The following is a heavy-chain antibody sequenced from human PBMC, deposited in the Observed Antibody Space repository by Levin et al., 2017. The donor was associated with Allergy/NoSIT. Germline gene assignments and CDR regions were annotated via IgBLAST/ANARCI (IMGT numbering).Heavy chain of an antibody. CDR1: GGSVSSGGYY. CDR2: IDETGSM. D-gene: IGHD1-1*01. CDR3: AREGTTAKWFDP. Sequence: SETLSLTCTVSGGSVSSGGYYWSWIRQFPGKGLEWLGYIDETGSMYFNPSLKSRFTASTDPSKNEFSLTLRSVTAADTAVYYCAREGTTAKWFDPWGRGILVTVSS. V-gene: IGHV4-31*03. J-gene: IGHJ5*02.